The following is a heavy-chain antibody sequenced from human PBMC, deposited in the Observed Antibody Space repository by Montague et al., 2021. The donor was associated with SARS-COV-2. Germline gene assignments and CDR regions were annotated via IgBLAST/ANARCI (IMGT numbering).Heavy chain of an antibody. CDR3: ARSRTRITMIVVVIDAFDI. CDR1: GGSISSGGYY. Sequence: TLSLTCTVSGGSISSGGYYWSWIRQHPGKGLEWIGYIYYSGSTYSTPSLKSRVTISVDTSKNQFSLKLSSVTAADTAVYYCARSRTRITMIVVVIDAFDIWGQGTMVTVSS. D-gene: IGHD3-22*01. CDR2: IYYSGST. J-gene: IGHJ3*02. V-gene: IGHV4-31*03.